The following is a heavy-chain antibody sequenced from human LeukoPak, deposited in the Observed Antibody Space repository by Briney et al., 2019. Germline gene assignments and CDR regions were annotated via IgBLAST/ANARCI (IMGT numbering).Heavy chain of an antibody. D-gene: IGHD3-16*01. CDR2: ISYDGSNK. J-gene: IGHJ1*01. Sequence: GRSLRLSCAASGFTFSSYAMHWVRQAPGKGLEWVAVISYDGSNKYYADSVKGRFTISRDNSKNTLYLQMNSLRAEDTAVYYCARDLSGYFQHWGQGTLVTVSS. CDR1: GFTFSSYA. CDR3: ARDLSGYFQH. V-gene: IGHV3-30*04.